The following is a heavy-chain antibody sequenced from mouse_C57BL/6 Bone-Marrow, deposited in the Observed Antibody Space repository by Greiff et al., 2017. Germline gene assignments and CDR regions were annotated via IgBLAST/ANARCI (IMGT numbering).Heavy chain of an antibody. Sequence: QVQLQQPGAELVKPGASVKLSCKASGYTFTSYWMHWVKQRPGQGLEWIGNINPSNGGTNYNEKFKSKATLTVDKSSSTAYMQLSSLTSEDSAVYYCARSGITTVVADYWGQGTTLTVSS. J-gene: IGHJ2*01. CDR2: INPSNGGT. V-gene: IGHV1-53*01. CDR1: GYTFTSYW. D-gene: IGHD1-1*01. CDR3: ARSGITTVVADY.